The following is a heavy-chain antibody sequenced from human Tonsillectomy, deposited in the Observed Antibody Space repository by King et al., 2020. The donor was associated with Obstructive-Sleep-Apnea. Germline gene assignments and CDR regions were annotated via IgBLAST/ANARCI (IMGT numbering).Heavy chain of an antibody. CDR2: IYYSGST. CDR1: GGSISSSSYY. J-gene: IGHJ4*02. D-gene: IGHD6-19*01. Sequence: LQLQESGPGLVKPSETLSLTCTVSGGSISSSSYYWGWIRQPPGKGLEWIGNIYYSGSTYYNPSLKSRVTISVDTSKNQFSLKLSSVTAADTAVYYCAGDGGWGENPPIDYWGQGTLVTVSS. CDR3: AGDGGWGENPPIDY. V-gene: IGHV4-39*07.